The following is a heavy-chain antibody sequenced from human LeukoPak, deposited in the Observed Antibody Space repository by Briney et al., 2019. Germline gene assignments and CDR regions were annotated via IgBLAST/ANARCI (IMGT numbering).Heavy chain of an antibody. J-gene: IGHJ6*02. CDR2: IRSKANSYAT. CDR1: GFTFSGSA. CDR3: TRRPDWGGDYYYGMDV. D-gene: IGHD7-27*01. V-gene: IGHV3-73*01. Sequence: GGSLKLSCAASGFTFSGSAMHWVRQDSGKGLEWVGRIRSKANSYATAYAASVKGRFTISRDDSKNTAYLQMNSLKTEDTAVYYCTRRPDWGGDYYYGMDVWGQGTTVTVSS.